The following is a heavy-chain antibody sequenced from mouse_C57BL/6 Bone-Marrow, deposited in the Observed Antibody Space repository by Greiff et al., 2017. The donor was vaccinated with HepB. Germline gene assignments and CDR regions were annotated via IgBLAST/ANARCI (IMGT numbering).Heavy chain of an antibody. CDR3: ARAPYYGSSYHFDY. D-gene: IGHD1-1*01. Sequence: VQLQQSGPELVKPGASVKISCKASGYSFTGYYMNWVKQSPEKSLEWIGEINPSTGGTTYNQKFKAKATLTVDNSSSTAYMQLKSLTSEDSAVYYCARAPYYGSSYHFDYWGQGTTLTVSS. CDR1: GYSFTGYY. V-gene: IGHV1-42*01. CDR2: INPSTGGT. J-gene: IGHJ2*01.